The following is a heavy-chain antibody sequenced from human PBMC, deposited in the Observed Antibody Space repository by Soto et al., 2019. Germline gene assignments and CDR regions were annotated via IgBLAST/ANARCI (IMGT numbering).Heavy chain of an antibody. D-gene: IGHD3-16*01. J-gene: IGHJ6*02. V-gene: IGHV4-31*03. CDR3: ARAPSFLLYGMDV. Sequence: PSETLSLTCTVSGDSINSGGSYWSWIRQHPGKGLEWIGYIYHSGSTYYNPSLKSRLIISVDTSKNQFSLKLNSVTAADTAVYYCARAPSFLLYGMDVWGQGTTVTVSS. CDR2: IYHSGST. CDR1: GDSINSGGSY.